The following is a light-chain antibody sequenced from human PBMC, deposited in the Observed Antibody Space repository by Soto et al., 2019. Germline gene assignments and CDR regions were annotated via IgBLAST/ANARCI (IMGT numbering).Light chain of an antibody. CDR1: QSISSW. Sequence: DIQMTLSPSTLSASVGDRVTITCRASQSISSWSAWYQQKPGKAPKLLIYDASSLEGGVPSRFSGSGSGTEFTVTISSLQPDDFATYYCQQYNSYSTFGQGTRLEIK. CDR2: DAS. V-gene: IGKV1-5*01. CDR3: QQYNSYST. J-gene: IGKJ5*01.